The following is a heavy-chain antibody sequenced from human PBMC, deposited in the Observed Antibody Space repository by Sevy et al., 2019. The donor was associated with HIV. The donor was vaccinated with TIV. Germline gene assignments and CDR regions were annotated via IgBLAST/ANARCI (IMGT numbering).Heavy chain of an antibody. V-gene: IGHV3-49*03. J-gene: IGHJ4*02. CDR1: GFVFADHA. CDR3: ASRSDSYFYYFDY. Sequence: GGSLRLSCTVSGFVFADHAMSWFRQAPGKGLEWVGFIRSKTYDATPEYAASVKGRLTISRDDSKSTAYLHINSLNTGDTAVYYCASRSDSYFYYFDYWGQGALVTVSS. CDR2: IRSKTYDATP. D-gene: IGHD3-22*01.